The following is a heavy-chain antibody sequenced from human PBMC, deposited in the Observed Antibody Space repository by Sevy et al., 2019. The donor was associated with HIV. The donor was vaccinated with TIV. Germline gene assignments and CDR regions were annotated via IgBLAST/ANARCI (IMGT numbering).Heavy chain of an antibody. D-gene: IGHD2-8*01. V-gene: IGHV3-23*01. J-gene: IGHJ4*02. CDR1: GFNFNIYS. CDR2: LSFGCGKI. CDR3: AKEGCTRPHDY. Sequence: GGSLRLSCAVSGFNFNIYSMTWVRQAPGKGLEWVSTLSFGCGKINYADSVKGRFIISRDDSKNTLYLQMNSLRAEDTAVYFCAKEGCTRPHDYWGQRTLVTVSS.